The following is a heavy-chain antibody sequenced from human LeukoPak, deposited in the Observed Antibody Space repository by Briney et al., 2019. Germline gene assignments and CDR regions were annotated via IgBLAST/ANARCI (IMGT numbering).Heavy chain of an antibody. CDR1: GFTFGDYA. J-gene: IGHJ5*02. CDR2: ISSSSSYI. V-gene: IGHV3-21*01. D-gene: IGHD2-2*01. Sequence: GRSLRLSCTASGFTFGDYAMSWVRQAPGKGLEWVSSISSSSSYIYYADSVKGRFTISRDNAKNSLYLQMNSLRAEDTAVYYCARDERVVVVPAAAMRRGWFDPWGQGTLVTVSS. CDR3: ARDERVVVVPAAAMRRGWFDP.